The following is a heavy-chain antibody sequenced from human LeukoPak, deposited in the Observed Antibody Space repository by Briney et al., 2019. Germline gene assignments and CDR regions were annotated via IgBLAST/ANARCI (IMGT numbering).Heavy chain of an antibody. Sequence: ASVKVSCKASGGTFSSYAISWVRQAPGQGLEWMGGIIPIFGTANYAQKFQGRVTITADESTSTAYMELRSLRSDDMAVYYCAIDYGDFGGYFDYWGQGTLVTVSS. J-gene: IGHJ4*02. CDR2: IIPIFGTA. CDR3: AIDYGDFGGYFDY. CDR1: GGTFSSYA. V-gene: IGHV1-69*13. D-gene: IGHD4-17*01.